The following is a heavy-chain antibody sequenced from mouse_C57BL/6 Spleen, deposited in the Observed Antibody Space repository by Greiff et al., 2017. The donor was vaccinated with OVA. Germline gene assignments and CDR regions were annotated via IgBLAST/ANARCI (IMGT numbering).Heavy chain of an antibody. V-gene: IGHV5-4*01. CDR3: ARDRDYGSSRVYFDY. CDR2: ISDGGSYT. Sequence: EVQLQESGGGLVKPGGSLKLSCAASGFTFSSYAMSWVRQTPEKRLEWVATISDGGSYTYYPDNVKGRFTISRDNAKNNLYLQMSHLKSEDTAMYYCARDRDYGSSRVYFDYWGQGTTLTVSS. CDR1: GFTFSSYA. D-gene: IGHD1-1*01. J-gene: IGHJ2*01.